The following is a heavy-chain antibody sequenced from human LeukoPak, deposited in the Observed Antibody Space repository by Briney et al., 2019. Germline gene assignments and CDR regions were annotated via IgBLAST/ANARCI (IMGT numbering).Heavy chain of an antibody. CDR2: MYYSGTT. J-gene: IGHJ4*02. Sequence: PSETLSLTCSVSGSSMNLYSWNWIRQSPGKGLEWIAYMYYSGTTNYNPSLENRAAISLDLSRHQFSLRLNSVTAADTAVYYCARGPSTVVMEGYFDYWGQGTLVTVSS. V-gene: IGHV4-59*12. CDR1: GSSMNLYS. CDR3: ARGPSTVVMEGYFDY. D-gene: IGHD4-23*01.